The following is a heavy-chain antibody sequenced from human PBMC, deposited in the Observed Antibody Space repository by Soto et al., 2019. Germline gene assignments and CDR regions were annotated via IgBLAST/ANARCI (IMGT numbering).Heavy chain of an antibody. D-gene: IGHD1-26*01. CDR2: ISYDGSNK. J-gene: IGHJ4*02. Sequence: GGSLRLSCAASGFTFSSYGMHWVRQAPGKGLEWVAVISYDGSNKYYADSVKGRFTISRDNSKNTLYLQMNSLRAEDTAVYYCAKAGSHYVSPFDYWGQGTLVTVSS. V-gene: IGHV3-30*18. CDR1: GFTFSSYG. CDR3: AKAGSHYVSPFDY.